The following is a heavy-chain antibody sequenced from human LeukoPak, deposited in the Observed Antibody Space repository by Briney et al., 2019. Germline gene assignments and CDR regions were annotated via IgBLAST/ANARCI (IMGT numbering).Heavy chain of an antibody. J-gene: IGHJ4*02. CDR2: LRTDGGRT. V-gene: IGHV3-74*01. CDR3: ARDHPGSNSLDY. D-gene: IGHD4-11*01. CDR1: GFTFNQYW. Sequence: GGSLRLSCVASGFTFNQYWMHWVRQTPGAGLEWVSRLRTDGGRTNYADSVKGRFTISRDNARNTVYLQMNSLRVEDTAVYYCARDHPGSNSLDYWGQGTLVTVSS.